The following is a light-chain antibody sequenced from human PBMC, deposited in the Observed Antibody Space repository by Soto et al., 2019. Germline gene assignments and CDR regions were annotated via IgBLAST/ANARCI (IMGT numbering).Light chain of an antibody. CDR2: QAS. J-gene: IGKJ2*01. Sequence: DIQMTQSPSTLSASVGDRVTITCRASQRISSWLAWYQQKPGKAPKLLIYQASSLESGIPSRFSGSGSGSEFTLTITRLQPDDLATYDCQQYNSMYNCGQGTKLEIE. CDR3: QQYNSMYN. CDR1: QRISSW. V-gene: IGKV1-5*03.